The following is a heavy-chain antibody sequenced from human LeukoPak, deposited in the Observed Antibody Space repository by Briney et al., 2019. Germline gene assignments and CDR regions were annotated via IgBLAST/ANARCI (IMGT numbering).Heavy chain of an antibody. V-gene: IGHV3-49*04. Sequence: PGRSLRLSCTASGFTFGDYAMSWVRQAPGKGLEWVGFIRSKAYGGTTEYAASVKGRFTISRDDSKSIAYLQMNSLKTEDTAVYYCTRDSMRSLEWLSTPDYFDYWGQGTLVTVSS. CDR3: TRDSMRSLEWLSTPDYFDY. J-gene: IGHJ4*02. CDR1: GFTFGDYA. CDR2: IRSKAYGGTT. D-gene: IGHD3-3*01.